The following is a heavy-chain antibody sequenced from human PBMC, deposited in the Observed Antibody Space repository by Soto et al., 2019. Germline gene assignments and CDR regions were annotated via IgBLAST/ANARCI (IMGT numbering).Heavy chain of an antibody. CDR3: ARVYFSDGSCYSIDY. CDR1: GHASTSYY. Sequence: ASVKVSCKASGHASTSYYMQWVRQAPGQGLEWMGIINPSGGNTYAQKFQGRVTMTRDTSTSTVYMELSSLRSEDTAVYYCARVYFSDGSCYSIDYWGQGTLVTVSS. V-gene: IGHV1-46*03. J-gene: IGHJ4*02. D-gene: IGHD2-15*01. CDR2: INPSGGNT.